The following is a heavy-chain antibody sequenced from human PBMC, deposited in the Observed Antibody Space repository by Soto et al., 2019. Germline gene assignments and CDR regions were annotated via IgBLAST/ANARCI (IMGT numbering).Heavy chain of an antibody. V-gene: IGHV1-46*01. CDR2: INPSGGVT. CDR1: GYTFTNYY. CDR3: ARDLDTDMVGWLDP. Sequence: QVQLVQSGAEVKKPGASVKVSCKASGYTFTNYYIHWVRQAPGQGLEWMGIINPSGGVTSYAQKFQGRVTMTGDTSTSTVYMELSSLRSEDTAVYYCARDLDTDMVGWLDPWGQGTLVTVSS. D-gene: IGHD5-18*01. J-gene: IGHJ5*02.